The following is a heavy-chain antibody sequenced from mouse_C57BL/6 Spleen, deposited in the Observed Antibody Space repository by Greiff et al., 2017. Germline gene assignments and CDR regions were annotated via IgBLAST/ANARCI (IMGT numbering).Heavy chain of an antibody. Sequence: QVQLQQSGAELARPGASVKLSCKASGYTFTSYGISWVKQRTGQGLEWIGEIYPRSGNTYYNEKFKGKATLTADKSSSTAYMELRSLTSEDSAVYFCARADGRSYVSYFDYWGQGTTLTVSS. J-gene: IGHJ2*01. V-gene: IGHV1-81*01. CDR2: IYPRSGNT. D-gene: IGHD1-1*01. CDR3: ARADGRSYVSYFDY. CDR1: GYTFTSYG.